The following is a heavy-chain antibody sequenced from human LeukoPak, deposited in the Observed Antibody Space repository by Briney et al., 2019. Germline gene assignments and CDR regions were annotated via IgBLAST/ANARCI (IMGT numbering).Heavy chain of an antibody. CDR1: GFTFSSYA. V-gene: IGHV3-23*01. J-gene: IGHJ4*02. CDR2: LSGSGGST. CDR3: AKDQGGRGYGDFDY. D-gene: IGHD4-17*01. Sequence: PGGSLRLSCAASGFTFSSYAMSWVRQAPGKGLEWVSALSGSGGSTYYADSVKGRFTISRDNSKNTLYLQMNSLRAEDTAVYYCAKDQGGRGYGDFDYWGQGTLVTVSS.